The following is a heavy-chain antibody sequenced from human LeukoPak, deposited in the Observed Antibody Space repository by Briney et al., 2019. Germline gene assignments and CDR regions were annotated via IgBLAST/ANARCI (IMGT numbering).Heavy chain of an antibody. CDR2: ISYDGSNK. J-gene: IGHJ4*02. CDR3: AVDSSGWYGGYY. Sequence: GGSLRLSCAASGFTFSSYGMHWVRQAPGKGLEWVAVISYDGSNKYYADPVKGRFTIYRDNSKNTLYLQMNSLGAEDTAVYYCAVDSSGWYGGYYWGQGTLVTVSS. D-gene: IGHD6-19*01. CDR1: GFTFSSYG. V-gene: IGHV3-30*03.